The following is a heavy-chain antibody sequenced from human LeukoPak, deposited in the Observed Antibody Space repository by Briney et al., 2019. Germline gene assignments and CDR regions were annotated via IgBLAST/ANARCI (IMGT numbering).Heavy chain of an antibody. J-gene: IGHJ6*03. V-gene: IGHV4-59*06. CDR1: GGSISSHY. D-gene: IGHD4-17*01. CDR3: ASRCGDYYNYFYYYMDV. Sequence: PSETLSLTCTVSGGSISSHYWSWIRHLPGKGLEWIGYIYSSGTTYYNPSLNSRVSISVDTSKNQFSLKLTSVTAADTAIYYCASRCGDYYNYFYYYMDVWGKGTTVTVSS. CDR2: IYSSGTT.